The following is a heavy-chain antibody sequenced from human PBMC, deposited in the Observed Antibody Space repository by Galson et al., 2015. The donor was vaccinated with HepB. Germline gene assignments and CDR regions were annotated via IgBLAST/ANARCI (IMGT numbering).Heavy chain of an antibody. CDR2: VIPILGVA. Sequence: SVKVSCKASGGTFRSYAINWVRQAPGQGLEWMGRVIPILGVADYAQNFQGRVTITADKSTSTAYMELSSLTSEDTAVYYCATGGRAFDIWGQGTMVTVSS. V-gene: IGHV1-69*04. CDR3: ATGGRAFDI. J-gene: IGHJ3*02. CDR1: GGTFRSYA. D-gene: IGHD2-15*01.